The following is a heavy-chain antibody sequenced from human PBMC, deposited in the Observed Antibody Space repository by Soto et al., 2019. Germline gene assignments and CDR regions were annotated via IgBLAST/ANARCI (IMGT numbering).Heavy chain of an antibody. J-gene: IGHJ4*02. CDR1: GFTFSSYS. D-gene: IGHD6-6*01. CDR2: ISSSSSYI. CDR3: SSSPPAWYFDY. V-gene: IGHV3-21*01. Sequence: GSLRLSGTASGFTFSSYSMNWVRQAPGKGLEWVSSISSSSSYIYYADSVKGRFTISRDNAKNSLYLQMNSLRAEDTAVYYCSSSPPAWYFDYWGQGTLVTVYS.